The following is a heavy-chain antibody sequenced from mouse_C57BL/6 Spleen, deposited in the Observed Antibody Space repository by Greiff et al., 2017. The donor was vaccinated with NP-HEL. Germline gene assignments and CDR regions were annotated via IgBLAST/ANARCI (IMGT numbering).Heavy chain of an antibody. CDR3: ARRVSYYGSSNWYIDV. CDR2: INPNYGST. Sequence: EVQLQQSGPELVKPGASVKISCKASGYSFTDYNMNWVKQSNGKSLEWIGVINPNYGSTSYNQKFKGKATLTVDQSSSTAYMQLNSLSSEDSAVYYGARRVSYYGSSNWYIDVWGTGTTVTVSS. CDR1: GYSFTDYN. J-gene: IGHJ1*03. D-gene: IGHD1-1*01. V-gene: IGHV1-39*01.